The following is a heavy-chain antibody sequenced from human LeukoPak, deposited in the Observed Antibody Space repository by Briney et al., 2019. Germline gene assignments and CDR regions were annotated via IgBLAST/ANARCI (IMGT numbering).Heavy chain of an antibody. J-gene: IGHJ4*02. CDR3: ARDHDSSGYYYY. D-gene: IGHD3-22*01. CDR2: IYSGGST. CDR1: GFTVSSNY. V-gene: IGHV3-53*01. Sequence: PGGSLRLSCAASGFTVSSNYMSWVRQAPGKGLEWVSVIYSGGSTYYADSVKGRFTISRDNSKNTLYLQMNSLRAEDTAVYCCARDHDSSGYYYYWGQGTLVTVSS.